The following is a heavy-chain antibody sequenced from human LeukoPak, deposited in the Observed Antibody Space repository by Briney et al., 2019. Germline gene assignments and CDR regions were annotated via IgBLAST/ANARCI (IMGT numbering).Heavy chain of an antibody. CDR3: ARGGNGFSYGYLDY. J-gene: IGHJ4*02. CDR1: GFTVSTNY. D-gene: IGHD5-18*01. CDR2: IYSGGST. Sequence: PGGSLRLSCAASGFTVSTNYMTWVRQAPGKGLEWVSIIYSGGSTYYADSVKGRFTISRDNSKNTLYLQMNSLRAEDTAVYYCARGGNGFSYGYLDYWGQGTLVTVSS. V-gene: IGHV3-53*01.